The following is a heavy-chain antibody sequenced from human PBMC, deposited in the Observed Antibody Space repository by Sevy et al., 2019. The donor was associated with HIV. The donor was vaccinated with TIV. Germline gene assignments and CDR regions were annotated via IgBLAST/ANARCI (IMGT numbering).Heavy chain of an antibody. CDR2: IWYDGSNK. J-gene: IGHJ6*02. CDR3: ARDLKYGSGSYPQIHYYYGMDV. D-gene: IGHD3-10*01. CDR1: GFTFSSYG. V-gene: IGHV3-33*01. Sequence: GGSLRLSCAASGFTFSSYGMHWVRQAPGKGLEWVAVIWYDGSNKYYADSVKGRFTISRDNSKNTLYLQMNSLRAEDTAVYYCARDLKYGSGSYPQIHYYYGMDVWGHGTTVTVSS.